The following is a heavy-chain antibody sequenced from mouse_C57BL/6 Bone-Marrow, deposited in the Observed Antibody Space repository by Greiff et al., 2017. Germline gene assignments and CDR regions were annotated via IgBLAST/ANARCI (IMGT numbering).Heavy chain of an antibody. CDR1: GFNIKDYY. V-gene: IGHV14-1*01. Sequence: EVQLQQSGAELVRPGASVKLSCTASGFNIKDYYMHWVKQRPEQGLGWIGRIDPEDGDTEYAPKFQGKATMTADTSSNTAYLQLSSLTSEDTAVYYCTTYYYGSSYPAWFAYWGQGTLVTVSA. D-gene: IGHD1-1*01. CDR2: IDPEDGDT. CDR3: TTYYYGSSYPAWFAY. J-gene: IGHJ3*01.